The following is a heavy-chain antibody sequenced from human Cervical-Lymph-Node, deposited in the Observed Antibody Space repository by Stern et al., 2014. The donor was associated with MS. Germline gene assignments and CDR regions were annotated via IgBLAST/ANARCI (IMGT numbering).Heavy chain of an antibody. V-gene: IGHV3-23*04. CDR1: GFTFSSYA. J-gene: IGHJ4*02. CDR2: ISGSGGST. CDR3: AIRNQQWLVPKLDY. D-gene: IGHD6-19*01. Sequence: VQLVESGGGLVQPGGSLRLSCAASGFTFSSYAMSWVRQAPGKGLAWVSAISGSGGSTYYADSVKGRFTISRDNSKNTLYLQMNSLRAEDTAVYYCAIRNQQWLVPKLDYWGQGTLVTVSS.